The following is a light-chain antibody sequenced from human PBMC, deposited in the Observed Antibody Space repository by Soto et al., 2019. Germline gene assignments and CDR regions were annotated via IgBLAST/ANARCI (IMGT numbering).Light chain of an antibody. J-gene: IGLJ3*02. CDR2: DVS. V-gene: IGLV2-14*01. CDR1: SSDVGGYNY. CDR3: SSYTSGGTPWV. Sequence: QSVLTQPASVSGSPGQSITISCTGTSSDVGGYNYVSWYQQHPGKAPRLMIYDVSNRPSGVSNRFSGSKSGNTASLTISGLQAEDEADYYCSSYTSGGTPWVFGGGTKLTVL.